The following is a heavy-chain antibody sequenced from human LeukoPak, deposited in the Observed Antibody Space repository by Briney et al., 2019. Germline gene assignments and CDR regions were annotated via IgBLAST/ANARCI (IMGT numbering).Heavy chain of an antibody. CDR1: GYSFIDYY. J-gene: IGHJ5*02. CDR2: INPNRGGT. CDR3: ARGPYCSGDNCYSRGWFDP. D-gene: IGHD2-15*01. Sequence: GASVKVSCTASGYSFIDYYIHWVGQAPGQGLEGMGWINPNRGGTNYAQRFQGRVTMTRETSINTAYMELTRLTSDDTAVYFCARGPYCSGDNCYSRGWFDPWGQGTLVTVSS. V-gene: IGHV1-2*02.